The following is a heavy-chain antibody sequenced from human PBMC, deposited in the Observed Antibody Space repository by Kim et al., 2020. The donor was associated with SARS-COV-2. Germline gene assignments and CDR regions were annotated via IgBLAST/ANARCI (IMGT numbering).Heavy chain of an antibody. CDR2: ISYDGNIK. J-gene: IGHJ5*02. V-gene: IGHV3-30*18. CDR1: GFPFNTYA. D-gene: IGHD2-2*01. Sequence: GGSLRLSCAASGFPFNTYAMHWVRQAPGKGLQWLAFISYDGNIKFYGDSVKGRFTISRDSSNNTLYLQMNSLSLEDTGVYYCAKDGIQYCSSVTCYGDNWFDTWGQGTVVTVSP. CDR3: AKDGIQYCSSVTCYGDNWFDT.